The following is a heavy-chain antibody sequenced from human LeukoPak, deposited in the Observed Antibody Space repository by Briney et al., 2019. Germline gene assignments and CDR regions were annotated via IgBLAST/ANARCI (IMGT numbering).Heavy chain of an antibody. J-gene: IGHJ4*02. CDR1: GGSISSYY. Sequence: SETLSLTCTVSGGSISSYYWSWIREPPGGGLEWIGYIYTSASTNYNPSLKSRVTISVDPSKNHLSLKLSSVTAAATAVYYCARQRRNDSPFDYWGQGTLVTVSS. CDR3: ARQRRNDSPFDY. V-gene: IGHV4-4*09. CDR2: IYTSAST. D-gene: IGHD2-15*01.